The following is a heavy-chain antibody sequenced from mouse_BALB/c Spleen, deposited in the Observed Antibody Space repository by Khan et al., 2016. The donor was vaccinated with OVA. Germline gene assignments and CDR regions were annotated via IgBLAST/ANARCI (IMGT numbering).Heavy chain of an antibody. D-gene: IGHD2-4*01. V-gene: IGHV3-2*02. Sequence: VQLQESGPGLVKPSQSLSLTCTVTGYSITSDYAWNWIRQFPGNKLEWMGYINYSGNTRYNPSLKSRTSITRDTSKNQFFLQLNSVTTEDTATYYCARKASFDYDHFDYWGQGTLVTVSS. CDR3: ARKASFDYDHFDY. J-gene: IGHJ3*01. CDR2: INYSGNT. CDR1: GYSITSDYA.